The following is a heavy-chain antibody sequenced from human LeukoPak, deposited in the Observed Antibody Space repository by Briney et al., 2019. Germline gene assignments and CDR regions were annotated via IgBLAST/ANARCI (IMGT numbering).Heavy chain of an antibody. CDR1: GFTFSSYS. V-gene: IGHV3-21*01. D-gene: IGHD6-13*01. J-gene: IGHJ3*02. Sequence: GGSLRLSCAASGFTFSSYSMNWVRQAPGKGLEWVSSISSSSSYIYYADSVKGRFTISRDNAKNSLYLQMNSLRAEDTAVYYCARVAAARNDDAFDIWGQGTMVTVSS. CDR3: ARVAAARNDDAFDI. CDR2: ISSSSSYI.